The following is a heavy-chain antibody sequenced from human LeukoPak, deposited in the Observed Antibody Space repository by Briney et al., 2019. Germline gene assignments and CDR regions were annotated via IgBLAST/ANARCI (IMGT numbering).Heavy chain of an antibody. CDR1: GFTFSSYS. J-gene: IGHJ4*02. D-gene: IGHD2-2*02. V-gene: IGHV3-21*01. Sequence: GGSLRLSCAASGFTFSSYSMNWVRQAPGKGLEWVSSISSSSSYIYYADSVKGRFTISRDNAKNSLYLQMNSLRAEDTAVYYCARDRGYCSSTSCDTWDGGFDYWGQGTLVTVSS. CDR3: ARDRGYCSSTSCDTWDGGFDY. CDR2: ISSSSSYI.